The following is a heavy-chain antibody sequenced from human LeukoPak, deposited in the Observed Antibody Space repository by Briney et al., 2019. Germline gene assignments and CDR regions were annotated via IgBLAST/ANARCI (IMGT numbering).Heavy chain of an antibody. J-gene: IGHJ5*02. V-gene: IGHV4-30-2*01. CDR2: IYHSGST. Sequence: SETLSLTCAVSGGSISSGGYSWSWIRQPPGKGLEWIGYIYHSGSTYYNPSLKSRVTISADRSKNQFSLKLRSVTAADTAVYYCARYYDFWSGTKENWFDPWGQGTLVTVSS. CDR3: ARYYDFWSGTKENWFDP. CDR1: GGSISSGGYS. D-gene: IGHD3-3*01.